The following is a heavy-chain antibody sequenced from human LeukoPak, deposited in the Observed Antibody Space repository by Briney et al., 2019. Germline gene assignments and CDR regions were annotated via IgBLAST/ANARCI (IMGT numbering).Heavy chain of an antibody. CDR3: ARQYSYGYSRYYYGMDV. CDR2: ISSSSSYI. V-gene: IGHV3-21*01. CDR1: GFTFSSYS. D-gene: IGHD5-18*01. J-gene: IGHJ6*02. Sequence: GGSLRLSCAASGFTFSSYSMNWVRQAPGKGLEWVSSISSSSSYIYYADSVKGRFTIPRDNAKNSLYLQMNSLRAEDTAVYYCARQYSYGYSRYYYGMDVWGQGTTVTVSS.